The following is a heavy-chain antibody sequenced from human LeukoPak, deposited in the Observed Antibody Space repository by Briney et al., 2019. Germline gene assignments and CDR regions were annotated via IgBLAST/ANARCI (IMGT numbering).Heavy chain of an antibody. Sequence: GGSLRLSCAASGFTFSNAWMSWVRQAPGKGLEWVGRIKSKTDGGTTDYAAPVKGRFTISRDDSKNTLYLQMNSLKTEDTAVYYCTTDPWGEDLGSSGYYGYYYYYGMDVWGQGTTVTVSS. J-gene: IGHJ6*02. D-gene: IGHD3-22*01. CDR2: IKSKTDGGTT. CDR3: TTDPWGEDLGSSGYYGYYYYYGMDV. CDR1: GFTFSNAW. V-gene: IGHV3-15*01.